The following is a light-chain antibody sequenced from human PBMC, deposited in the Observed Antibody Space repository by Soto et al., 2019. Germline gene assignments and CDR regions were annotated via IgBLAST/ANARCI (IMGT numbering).Light chain of an antibody. CDR1: QTINRY. J-gene: IGKJ1*01. CDR2: AAS. V-gene: IGKV1-39*01. Sequence: IQMTQSPSSLSASVGDRVTITCWASQTINRYLSWYQQKPGKAPNLLISAASTLQAGVPSRFSGSESGTEFTLTISSLQPEDFATYYCQQTYSSPWTFGQGTKVEIK. CDR3: QQTYSSPWT.